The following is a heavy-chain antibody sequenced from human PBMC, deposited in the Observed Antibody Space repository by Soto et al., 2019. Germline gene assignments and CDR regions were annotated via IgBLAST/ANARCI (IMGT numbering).Heavy chain of an antibody. Sequence: EVQLAESGGGLVKPGGSLRLSCAASGFTFSTYSMNWVRQAPGKGLEWVSAITSSRSYIYYADSVKGRFTISRDNAKNSLYLQMNSLRGEDTAVYYCARETGAFDLWGQGTMVTVSS. V-gene: IGHV3-21*01. J-gene: IGHJ3*01. CDR2: ITSSRSYI. CDR3: ARETGAFDL. CDR1: GFTFSTYS.